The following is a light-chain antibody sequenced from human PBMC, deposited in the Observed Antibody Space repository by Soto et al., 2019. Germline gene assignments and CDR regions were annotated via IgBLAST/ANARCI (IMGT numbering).Light chain of an antibody. V-gene: IGKV1-39*01. CDR3: QQCLTTPLT. J-gene: IGKJ1*01. CDR1: QTISTC. Sequence: DIQMTQFPSYLSASVGDRVTITCRASQTISTCLNWYQQKPGTAPKLLIYAASNLESGVPSRFSGSGSGTYFTLTISSLQPEDFATYYCQQCLTTPLTFGQGTRVEI. CDR2: AAS.